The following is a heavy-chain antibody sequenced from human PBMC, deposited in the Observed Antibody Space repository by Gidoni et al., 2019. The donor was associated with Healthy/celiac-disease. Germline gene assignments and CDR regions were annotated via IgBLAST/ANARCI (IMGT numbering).Heavy chain of an antibody. CDR1: GGSISSSSYY. CDR2: IYYSGST. CDR3: ARLGWASYYDSTLGYFDY. Sequence: QLQLQESGSGLVKPSETLSLTGTVAGGSISSSSYYWGWIRQPPGKGLVWIGSIYYSGSTYYNPSLKSRVTISVDTSKNQFSLKLSSVTAADTAVYYCARLGWASYYDSTLGYFDYWGQGTLVTVSS. D-gene: IGHD3-22*01. J-gene: IGHJ4*02. V-gene: IGHV4-39*01.